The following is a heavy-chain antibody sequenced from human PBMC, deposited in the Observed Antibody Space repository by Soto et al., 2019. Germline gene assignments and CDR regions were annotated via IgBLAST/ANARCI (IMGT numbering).Heavy chain of an antibody. V-gene: IGHV3-48*03. D-gene: IGHD1-26*01. J-gene: IGHJ6*02. Sequence: LRLSCAASGFTFSSYEMNWVRQAPGKGLEWVSYISSSGSTIYYADSVKGRFTISRDNAKNSLYLQMNSLRAEDTAVYYCARRGGWELLSPLYYYYYYGMDVWGQGTTVTVSS. CDR3: ARRGGWELLSPLYYYYYYGMDV. CDR1: GFTFSSYE. CDR2: ISSSGSTI.